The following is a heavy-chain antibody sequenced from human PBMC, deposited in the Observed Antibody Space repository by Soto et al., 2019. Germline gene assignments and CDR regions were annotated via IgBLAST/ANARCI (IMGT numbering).Heavy chain of an antibody. CDR1: GGTFSTYG. D-gene: IGHD5-12*01. V-gene: IGHV1-69*01. CDR3: ARESDRRWLHVLDY. J-gene: IGHJ4*02. Sequence: QLQLVQSGAEAKKPGSSVKVSCMASGGTFSTYGVSWVRQAPGQGLELMGGILPLVGTTNYAQRFQARVTISVDASMTAASMELSSLRSDDTAVSFCARESDRRWLHVLDYWGQGTLVTVSS. CDR2: ILPLVGTT.